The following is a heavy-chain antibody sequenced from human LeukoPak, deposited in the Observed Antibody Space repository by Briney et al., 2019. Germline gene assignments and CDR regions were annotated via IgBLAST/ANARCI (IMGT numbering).Heavy chain of an antibody. Sequence: PGGSLRLSCAASGFXFSGYWMHWVRQAPGKGLVWVSRINSDGSRTSYADSVKGRFTISRDNAKNTLYLQMNSLRAEDTAVYYCARPKNGDYLPNDAFDIWGQGTMVTVSS. CDR3: ARPKNGDYLPNDAFDI. J-gene: IGHJ3*02. V-gene: IGHV3-74*01. D-gene: IGHD4-17*01. CDR2: INSDGSRT. CDR1: GFXFSGYW.